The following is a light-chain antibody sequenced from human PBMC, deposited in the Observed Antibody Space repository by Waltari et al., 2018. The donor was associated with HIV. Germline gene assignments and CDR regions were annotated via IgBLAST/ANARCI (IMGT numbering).Light chain of an antibody. J-gene: IGKJ3*01. V-gene: IGKV3-20*01. CDR2: SAS. CDR3: QQYSSSSQIFT. CDR1: QSIGSAY. Sequence: EIVLTQSPGTLSLSPGERATLSCRASQSIGSAYLVWYQQKPGQAPTLRFFSASGRATDIPDRGSGSGSGTDFTLTISRLEPEDFAIYYCQQYSSSSQIFTFGPGTKVDIK.